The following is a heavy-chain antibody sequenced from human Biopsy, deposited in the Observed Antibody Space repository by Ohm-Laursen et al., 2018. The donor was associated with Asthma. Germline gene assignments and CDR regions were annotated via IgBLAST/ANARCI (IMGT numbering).Heavy chain of an antibody. Sequence: SLRLSCTASGFTFSIHDIHWVRQAPGKGLEWVAVISYDGGNKFYGDSVKGRFTLSRDNSRNTLYLQMNSLRVEDTAIYYCARTHERWTSIQDDALDIWGQGTMVIVSS. CDR3: ARTHERWTSIQDDALDI. CDR2: ISYDGGNK. CDR1: GFTFSIHD. D-gene: IGHD4-23*01. J-gene: IGHJ3*02. V-gene: IGHV3-30*03.